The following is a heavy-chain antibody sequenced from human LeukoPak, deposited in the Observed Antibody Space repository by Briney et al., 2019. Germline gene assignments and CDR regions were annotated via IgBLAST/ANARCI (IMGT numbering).Heavy chain of an antibody. CDR3: ARVKSVPAARDSSLGIDY. D-gene: IGHD2-2*01. J-gene: IGHJ4*02. CDR1: GFTFSSYS. Sequence: PGGSLRLSCAASGFTFSSYSMNWVRQAPGKGLEWVSSISSSSSYMYYTDSVKGRFTISRDNAKNSLYLQMNSLRAEDTAVYYCARVKSVPAARDSSLGIDYWGQGTLVTVSS. CDR2: ISSSSSYM. V-gene: IGHV3-21*01.